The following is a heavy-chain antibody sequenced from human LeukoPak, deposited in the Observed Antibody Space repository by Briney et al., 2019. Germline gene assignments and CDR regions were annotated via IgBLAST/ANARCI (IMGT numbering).Heavy chain of an antibody. Sequence: GGSLRLSCAASGFTFSSYAMHWVRQAPGKGLEWVAVISYDGSNKYYADSVKGRFTISRDNSKNTLYLQMNSLRAEDTAVYYCARGRIGVVIEDLNWFDPWGQGTLVTVSS. CDR2: ISYDGSNK. J-gene: IGHJ5*02. CDR3: ARGRIGVVIEDLNWFDP. CDR1: GFTFSSYA. V-gene: IGHV3-30-3*01. D-gene: IGHD3-3*01.